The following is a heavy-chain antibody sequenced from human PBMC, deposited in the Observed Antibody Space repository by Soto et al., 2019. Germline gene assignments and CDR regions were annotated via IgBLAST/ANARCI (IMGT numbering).Heavy chain of an antibody. CDR2: ISAYNGNA. CDR3: ARSPIAAADLPWYYFDY. CDR1: GYTFTSYG. Sequence: ASVKVSCKASGYTFTSYGISWVRQAPGQGLEWMGGISAYNGNANYAQKLQGRVTITADESTSTAYMELSSLRSEDTAVYYCARSPIAAADLPWYYFDYWGQGTLVTVSS. V-gene: IGHV1-18*01. D-gene: IGHD6-13*01. J-gene: IGHJ4*02.